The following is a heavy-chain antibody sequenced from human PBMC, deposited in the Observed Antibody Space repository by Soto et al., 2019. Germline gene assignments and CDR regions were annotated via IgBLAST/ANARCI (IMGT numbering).Heavy chain of an antibody. CDR1: GFTFIDYY. CDR3: ARTPITSGSYHYDS. V-gene: IGHV3-11*01. CDR2: ISSGGGTI. Sequence: WGSLRLSCAASGFTFIDYYMTLIRHSPGKGLEWVSYISSGGGTIHYADSVKGRFTISRDNAKTSLYLQMNSLRAEDTAVYYCARTPITSGSYHYDSWGQGTLVTVSS. D-gene: IGHD3-10*01. J-gene: IGHJ4*02.